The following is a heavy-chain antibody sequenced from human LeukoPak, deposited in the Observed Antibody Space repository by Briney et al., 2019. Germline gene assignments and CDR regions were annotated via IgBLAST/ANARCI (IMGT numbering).Heavy chain of an antibody. D-gene: IGHD3-22*01. J-gene: IGHJ4*02. Sequence: SETLSLTCAVYGGSFSNYYWSWIRQPPGKGLEWIGEINHSGSTNCNPSLKSRVTISVDTSKNQFSLKLSSVTAADTAVYYCARLVDLVVTLGYFDYWGQGTLVTVSS. CDR3: ARLVDLVVTLGYFDY. CDR2: INHSGST. CDR1: GGSFSNYY. V-gene: IGHV4-34*01.